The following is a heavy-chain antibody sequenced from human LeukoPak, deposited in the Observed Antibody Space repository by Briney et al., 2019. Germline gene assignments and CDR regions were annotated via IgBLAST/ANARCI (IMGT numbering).Heavy chain of an antibody. J-gene: IGHJ4*02. CDR3: GREMDSGSYFLDD. Sequence: GGSLRHSCAASGFTLRTYGMHWVRQAPGTGLEWVAVIWYDGGDKYYADSVKGRFTISRDNSKNTLYLQMNSLRAEDTAVYYCGREMDSGSYFLDDWGQGTLVTVSS. CDR1: GFTLRTYG. V-gene: IGHV3-33*08. CDR2: IWYDGGDK. D-gene: IGHD1-26*01.